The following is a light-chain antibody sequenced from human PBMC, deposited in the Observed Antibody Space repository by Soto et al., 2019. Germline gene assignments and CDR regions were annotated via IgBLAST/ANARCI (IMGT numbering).Light chain of an antibody. Sequence: EIVLTQSTATLSLSPGERATLSCRASQSVSSYLAWYQQKPGQAPRLLIYDASNRATGIPARFSGSGSGTDFTLPISSLEPEDFAVYYCQQRRNWPGFGAGTKVEIK. CDR2: DAS. J-gene: IGKJ4*02. CDR1: QSVSSY. V-gene: IGKV3-11*01. CDR3: QQRRNWPG.